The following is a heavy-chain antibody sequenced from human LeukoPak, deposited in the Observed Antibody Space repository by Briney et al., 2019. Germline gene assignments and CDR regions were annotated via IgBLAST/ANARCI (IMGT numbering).Heavy chain of an antibody. J-gene: IGHJ4*02. CDR2: IYYTGST. Sequence: SETLSLTCTVSGGSISSYYWSWIRQPPGKGLEWIGYIYYTGSTNYNPSLKSRVTISVDTSKNQFSLKLSSVTAADTAVYYCARVVYGYPYPFDYWGQGTLVTVSS. V-gene: IGHV4-59*01. CDR1: GGSISSYY. D-gene: IGHD5-18*01. CDR3: ARVVYGYPYPFDY.